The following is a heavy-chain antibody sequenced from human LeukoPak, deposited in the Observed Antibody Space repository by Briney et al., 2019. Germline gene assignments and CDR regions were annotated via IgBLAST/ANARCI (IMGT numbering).Heavy chain of an antibody. CDR2: INPNSGGT. CDR3: AREEQYYDILTGYYSCYYYYMDV. CDR1: GYTFTGYY. Sequence: ASVKVSCKASGYTFTGYYMHWVRQAPGQGLEWMGRINPNSGGTNYAQKFQGRVTMTRDTSISTAYMELSRLRSDDTAVYYCAREEQYYDILTGYYSCYYYYMDVWGKGTTVTVSS. V-gene: IGHV1-2*06. D-gene: IGHD3-9*01. J-gene: IGHJ6*03.